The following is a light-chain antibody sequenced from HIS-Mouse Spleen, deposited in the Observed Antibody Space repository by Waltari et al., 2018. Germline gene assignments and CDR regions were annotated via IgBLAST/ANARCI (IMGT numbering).Light chain of an antibody. Sequence: DIQMTQSPSSLSASVGDRVPITCQASQDISNYLNWYQQKPGKAPKLLIYDASNLETGVTSRFSGSGSGTDFTFTISSLQPEDIATYYCQQYDNLSMYTFGQGTKLEIK. CDR2: DAS. CDR3: QQYDNLSMYT. V-gene: IGKV1-33*01. J-gene: IGKJ2*01. CDR1: QDISNY.